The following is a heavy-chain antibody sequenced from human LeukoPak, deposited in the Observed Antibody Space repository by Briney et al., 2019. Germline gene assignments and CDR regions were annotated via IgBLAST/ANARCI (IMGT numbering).Heavy chain of an antibody. CDR2: IKQDGSEK. Sequence: GGSLRLSCAASGFTFSSYWMSWVRQAPGKGLEWVANIKQDGSEKYYVDSVKGRFTISRDNAKNSLYVQMNSLRAEDTAVYYCARDSVVRGVIITTANYYYGMDVWGQGTTVTVSS. D-gene: IGHD3-10*01. CDR3: ARDSVVRGVIITTANYYYGMDV. J-gene: IGHJ6*02. CDR1: GFTFSSYW. V-gene: IGHV3-7*01.